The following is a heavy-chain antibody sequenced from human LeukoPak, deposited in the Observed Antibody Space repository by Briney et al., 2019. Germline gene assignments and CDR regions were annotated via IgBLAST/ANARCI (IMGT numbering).Heavy chain of an antibody. D-gene: IGHD6-19*01. Sequence: PGGSLRLSCAASGFTFSSYWMSWVRQAPGKGLEWVANIKQDGSEKYYVDSVKGRFTISRDNAKNSLYLQMNSLRAEDTAVYYCARDNWAVAATGGDFDYWGQGTLVTVSS. CDR3: ARDNWAVAATGGDFDY. V-gene: IGHV3-7*01. J-gene: IGHJ4*02. CDR1: GFTFSSYW. CDR2: IKQDGSEK.